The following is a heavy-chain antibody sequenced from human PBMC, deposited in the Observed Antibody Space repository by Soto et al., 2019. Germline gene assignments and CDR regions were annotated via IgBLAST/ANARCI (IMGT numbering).Heavy chain of an antibody. CDR1: GFSVSRSF. CDR3: AIGESVRALES. CDR2: IYSGGSR. V-gene: IGHV3-66*01. Sequence: ESGGTLVQPGGSLRLSCAASGFSVSRSFVNWVRQAPGKGLEWVSVIYSGGSRYYAGSLKDRITISRDTSKNTVYLQMHSLRAEDTALYFSAIGESVRALESWGQGTLVTVSS. J-gene: IGHJ4*02. D-gene: IGHD1-26*01.